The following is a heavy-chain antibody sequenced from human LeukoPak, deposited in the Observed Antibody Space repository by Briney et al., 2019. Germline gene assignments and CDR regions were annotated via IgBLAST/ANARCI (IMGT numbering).Heavy chain of an antibody. Sequence: ASVKVSCKASGGTFSSYAISWVRQAPGQGLEWMGRIIPILGIANYAQKFQGRVTITADKSTSTAYMELSSLRSEATAVYYCARHVDTAMAFDYWGQGTLVTVSS. V-gene: IGHV1-69*04. CDR3: ARHVDTAMAFDY. CDR1: GGTFSSYA. J-gene: IGHJ4*02. CDR2: IIPILGIA. D-gene: IGHD5-18*01.